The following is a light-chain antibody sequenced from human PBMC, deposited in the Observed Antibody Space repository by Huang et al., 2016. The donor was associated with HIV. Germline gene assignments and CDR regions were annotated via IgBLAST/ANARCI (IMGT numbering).Light chain of an antibody. CDR3: QQYNNWPPWT. CDR1: QNVNNK. Sequence: IMMTQSPATLSVSPGERVTLSCRASQNVNNKLAWYQQKPGQAPRLLISGESTRATDVPTRFSGSGSGTEYILNITRVQSEDFATYYCQQYNNWPPWTFGQGTKVEVK. V-gene: IGKV3-15*01. J-gene: IGKJ1*01. CDR2: GES.